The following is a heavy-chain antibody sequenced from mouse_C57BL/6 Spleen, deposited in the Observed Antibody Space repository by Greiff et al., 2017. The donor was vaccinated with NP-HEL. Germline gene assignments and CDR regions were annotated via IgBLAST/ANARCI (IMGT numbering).Heavy chain of an antibody. V-gene: IGHV1-7*01. CDR3: ARSDYYGSSCFDY. Sequence: VQGVESGAELAKPGASVKLSCKASGYTFTSYWMHWVKQRPGQGLEWIGYINPSSGYTKYNQKFKDKATLTADKSSSTAYMQLSSLTYEDSAVYYCARSDYYGSSCFDYWGQGTTLTVSS. J-gene: IGHJ2*01. CDR2: INPSSGYT. CDR1: GYTFTSYW. D-gene: IGHD1-1*01.